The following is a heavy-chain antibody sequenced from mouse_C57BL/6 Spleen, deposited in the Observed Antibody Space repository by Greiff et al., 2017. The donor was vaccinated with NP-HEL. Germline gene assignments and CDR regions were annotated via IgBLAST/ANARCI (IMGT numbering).Heavy chain of an antibody. D-gene: IGHD2-5*01. V-gene: IGHV1-64*01. CDR3: ARGDYYSNVDY. CDR1: GYTFTSYW. CDR2: IHPNSGST. J-gene: IGHJ2*01. Sequence: QVQLKQPGAELVQPGASVKLSCKASGYTFTSYWMPWVQQRPGQGLEWIGMIHPNSGSTNYNEKLQSTATLTVDKSSSTAYMQLSSLTSEDSAVYYCARGDYYSNVDYWGQGTTLTVSS.